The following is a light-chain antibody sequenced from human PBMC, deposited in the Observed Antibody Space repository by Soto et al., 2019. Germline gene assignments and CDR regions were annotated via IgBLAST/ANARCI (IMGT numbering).Light chain of an antibody. V-gene: IGLV2-14*01. CDR1: SSDVGGYNY. Sequence: QAVVTQPASVSGSPGQSITISCTGTSSDVGGYNYVSWYQQHPGKAPKFIIYDVSNRPSGVSNRFSGSKSGNTASLTISGLQAEEEADYYCSSYTTSNTRQIVFGTGTKLTVL. CDR3: SSYTTSNTRQIV. CDR2: DVS. J-gene: IGLJ1*01.